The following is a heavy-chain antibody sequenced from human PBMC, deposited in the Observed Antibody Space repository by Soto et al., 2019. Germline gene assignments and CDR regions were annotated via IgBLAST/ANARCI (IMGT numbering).Heavy chain of an antibody. J-gene: IGHJ6*03. V-gene: IGHV4-34*01. D-gene: IGHD3-10*01. CDR3: AREILREGSGSYGYYYYYMDV. CDR2: INHSGST. CDR1: GGSFSGYY. Sequence: QVQLQQWGAGLLKPSETLSLTCAVYGGSFSGYYWSWIRQPPGKGLEWIGEINHSGSTNYNPSLKRRVAISVDTSNNQFSLKLSSVTAADTAVYYCAREILREGSGSYGYYYYYMDVWGKGTTVTVSS.